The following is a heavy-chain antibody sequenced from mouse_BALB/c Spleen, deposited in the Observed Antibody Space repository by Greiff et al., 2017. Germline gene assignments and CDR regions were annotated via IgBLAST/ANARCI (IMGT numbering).Heavy chain of an antibody. J-gene: IGHJ3*01. D-gene: IGHD2-2*01. V-gene: IGHV5-6-2*01. Sequence: EVKLVESGGGLVKLGGSLKLSCAASGFTFSSYYMSWVRQTPEKRLELVAAINSNGGSTYYPDTVKGRFTISRDNAKNTLYLQMSSLKSEDTALYYCARPIYYGYDGGFAYWGQGTLVTVSA. CDR1: GFTFSSYY. CDR2: INSNGGST. CDR3: ARPIYYGYDGGFAY.